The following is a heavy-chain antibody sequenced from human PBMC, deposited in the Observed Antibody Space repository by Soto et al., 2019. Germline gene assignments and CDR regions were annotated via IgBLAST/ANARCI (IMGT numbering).Heavy chain of an antibody. CDR1: GGSISSGGYY. D-gene: IGHD6-19*01. V-gene: IGHV4-31*03. Sequence: QVQLQESGPGLVKPSQTLSLTCTVSGGSISSGGYYWSWIRQHPGKGLEWIGYIYYSGSTYYNPALKRRVTISVDTSKNQFSLKLSSVTAADTAVYYCARADSRGWYPLGYWGQGTLVTVSS. CDR3: ARADSRGWYPLGY. CDR2: IYYSGST. J-gene: IGHJ4*02.